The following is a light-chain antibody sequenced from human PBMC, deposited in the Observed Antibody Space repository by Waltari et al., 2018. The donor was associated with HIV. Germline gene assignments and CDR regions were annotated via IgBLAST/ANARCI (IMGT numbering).Light chain of an antibody. J-gene: IGLJ2*01. CDR3: SSFGRGNTVL. Sequence: QSALTQPASVSVSPGQSLTISCTGPSSDVGAYNFVSWYQQYPGKAPKVMMYEVNNRPSGVSDRFSGSKSGNTASLTISGLQVEDEAVYFCSSFGRGNTVLFGGGTKVTVL. CDR1: SSDVGAYNF. V-gene: IGLV2-14*01. CDR2: EVN.